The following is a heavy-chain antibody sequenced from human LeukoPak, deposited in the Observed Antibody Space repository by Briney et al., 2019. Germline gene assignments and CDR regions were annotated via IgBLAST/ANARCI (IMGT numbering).Heavy chain of an antibody. CDR2: IYHSGST. D-gene: IGHD6-13*01. V-gene: IGHV4-34*01. CDR1: GGSFSGYY. J-gene: IGHJ1*01. Sequence: SETLSLTCAVYGGSFSGYYWSWIRQPPGKGLEWIGEIYHSGSTNYNPSLKSRVTISVDKSKNQFSLKLSSVTAADTAVYYCARVIAAAGMGTWGQGTLVTVSS. CDR3: ARVIAAAGMGT.